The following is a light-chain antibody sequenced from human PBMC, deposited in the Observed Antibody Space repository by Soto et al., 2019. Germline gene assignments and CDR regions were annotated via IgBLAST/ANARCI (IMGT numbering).Light chain of an antibody. CDR3: QQYGSSLYT. Sequence: EIVLTQSPGTLSLSPGERATLSCRASQSVSSSYLAWYQQKPGQAPRLLIYDASSRATGIPDRFSGSGSGTDFTLTISRPEPADFGVYYCQQYGSSLYTFGQGTKLEIK. J-gene: IGKJ2*01. V-gene: IGKV3-20*01. CDR2: DAS. CDR1: QSVSSSY.